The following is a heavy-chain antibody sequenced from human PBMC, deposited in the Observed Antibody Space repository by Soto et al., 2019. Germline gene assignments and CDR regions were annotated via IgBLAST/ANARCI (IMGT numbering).Heavy chain of an antibody. Sequence: PGGSLRLSCAASGFTFSSYSMNWVRQSPGKGLEWVSSISSSSSYIYYADSVKGRFTISRDNAKNSLYLQMNSLRAEDTAVYYCARDISSSGLSDYWGQGTLVTVSS. D-gene: IGHD6-6*01. CDR3: ARDISSSGLSDY. CDR2: ISSSSSYI. J-gene: IGHJ4*02. V-gene: IGHV3-21*01. CDR1: GFTFSSYS.